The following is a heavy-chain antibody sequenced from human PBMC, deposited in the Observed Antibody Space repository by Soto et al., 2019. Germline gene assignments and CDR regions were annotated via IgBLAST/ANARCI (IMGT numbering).Heavy chain of an antibody. Sequence: PSETLSLTCSVSGGSISSFTSYWGWIRQPPGKGLEWIGTVYYNENTYYNPSHTSRVTITVDTAKNQFSLNLRSVTAADTAMYFCARRERYYGSPGWFDPWGPGTLVTVSS. CDR1: GGSISSFTSY. J-gene: IGHJ5*02. CDR2: VYYNENT. D-gene: IGHD3-10*01. V-gene: IGHV4-39*01. CDR3: ARRERYYGSPGWFDP.